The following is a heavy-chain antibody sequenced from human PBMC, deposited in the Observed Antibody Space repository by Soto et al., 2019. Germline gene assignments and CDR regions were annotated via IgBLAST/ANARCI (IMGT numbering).Heavy chain of an antibody. V-gene: IGHV3-23*01. CDR1: GFTFSSYA. CDR3: ARESEGDAFDL. Sequence: ESGGGLVQPGGSLRLSCAASGFTFSSYAMSWVRQAPGKGLEWVSAISGSGSIKYADSVKGRFTISRDNAGRSMYLQMNSLTEDDTAVYYCARESEGDAFDLWGQGTLVTVSS. J-gene: IGHJ4*02. CDR2: ISGSGSI. D-gene: IGHD2-21*01.